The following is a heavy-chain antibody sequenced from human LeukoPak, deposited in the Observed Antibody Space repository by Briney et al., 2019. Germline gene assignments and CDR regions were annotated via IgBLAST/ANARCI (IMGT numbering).Heavy chain of an antibody. CDR2: IYYSGST. J-gene: IGHJ4*02. V-gene: IGHV4-59*01. CDR1: GGSISSYY. D-gene: IGHD3-10*01. CDR3: ARAYKGDIWFGELLLDY. Sequence: SETLSLTCTVSGGSISSYYWSWIRQPPGKGLEWIGYIYYSGSTNHNPSLKSRVTTSVDTSKNQFSLKLSSVTAADTAVYYCARAYKGDIWFGELLLDYWGQGTLVTVSS.